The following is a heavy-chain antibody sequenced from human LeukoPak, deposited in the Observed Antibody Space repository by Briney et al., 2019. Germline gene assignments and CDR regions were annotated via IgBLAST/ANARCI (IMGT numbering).Heavy chain of an antibody. CDR3: AKETKVGENLYYFDY. CDR2: LI. CDR1: GSKFNDYA. V-gene: IGHV3-9*01. D-gene: IGHD1-26*01. J-gene: IGHJ4*02. Sequence: PGGPLRLSCVASGSKFNDYAMHWVRQAPGKGLEWVSGLIGYADSVKGRFIISRDNAKNSLYLEMNSLRPEDSALYYCAKETKVGENLYYFDYWGRGTLVTVSS.